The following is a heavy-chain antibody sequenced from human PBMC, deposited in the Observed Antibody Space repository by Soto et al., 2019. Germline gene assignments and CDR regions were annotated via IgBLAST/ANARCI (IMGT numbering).Heavy chain of an antibody. CDR1: GYTFTSYD. J-gene: IGHJ5*02. D-gene: IGHD3-22*01. CDR3: ARVLYYDSSGSLNWFDP. Sequence: GASVKVSCKASGYTFTSYDINWVRQATGQGLEWMGWMNPNSGNTGYAQKFQGRVTMTRDTSISTAYMGLSSLTSEDTAVYYCARVLYYDSSGSLNWFDPWGQGTLVTSPQ. CDR2: MNPNSGNT. V-gene: IGHV1-8*01.